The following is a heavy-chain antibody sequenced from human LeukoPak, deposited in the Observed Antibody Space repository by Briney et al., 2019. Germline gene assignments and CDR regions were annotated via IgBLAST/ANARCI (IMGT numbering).Heavy chain of an antibody. Sequence: SETLSLTCIVSGYSISSGYYWGWIRQPPGKGLEWIGSIYHSGSTYYNPSLKSRVTISVDTSKNQFSLKLSSVTAADTAVYYCARDHQLRGVSLFDYWGQGTLVTVSS. CDR3: ARDHQLRGVSLFDY. J-gene: IGHJ4*02. CDR2: IYHSGST. V-gene: IGHV4-38-2*02. CDR1: GYSISSGYY. D-gene: IGHD3-10*01.